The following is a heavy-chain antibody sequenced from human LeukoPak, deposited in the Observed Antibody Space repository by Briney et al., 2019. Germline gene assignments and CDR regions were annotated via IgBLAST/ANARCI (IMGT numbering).Heavy chain of an antibody. CDR2: IKSDGST. Sequence: GGSLTLPCAASGLPFSSYWMHWVRHPPGKGLVWVSRIKSDGSTNYADSVKGRFTISRDNAKNTLSLQMNSLRAEDTGVYYCARAPSEIGGYYPEYFRHWGQGTLVTVSS. CDR3: ARAPSEIGGYYPEYFRH. CDR1: GLPFSSYW. D-gene: IGHD3-22*01. J-gene: IGHJ1*01. V-gene: IGHV3-74*01.